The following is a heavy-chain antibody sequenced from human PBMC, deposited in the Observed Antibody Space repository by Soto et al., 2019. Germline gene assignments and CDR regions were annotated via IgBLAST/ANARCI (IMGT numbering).Heavy chain of an antibody. CDR3: AKGAYAVVAASYFDY. J-gene: IGHJ4*02. Sequence: GGYLRLCCAVSGFIFSSYSMNWVRQGPGKGLEWVSYISSSSGSTYYADSVKGRFTISRDNSKNTLYLQMNSLRAEDTAVYYCAKGAYAVVAASYFDYWGQGT. D-gene: IGHD2-15*01. CDR2: ISSSSGST. V-gene: IGHV3-48*01. CDR1: GFIFSSYS.